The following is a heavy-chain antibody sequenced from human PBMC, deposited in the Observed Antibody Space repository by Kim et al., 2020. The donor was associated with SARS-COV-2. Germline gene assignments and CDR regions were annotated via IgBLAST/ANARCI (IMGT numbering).Heavy chain of an antibody. J-gene: IGHJ4*02. CDR3: ARSGLDVKIAAAGDY. CDR2: INPSGGST. V-gene: IGHV1-46*01. CDR1: GYTFTSYY. D-gene: IGHD6-13*01. Sequence: ASVKVSCKASGYTFTSYYMHWVRQAPGQGLEWMGIINPSGGSTSYAQKFQGRVTMTRDTSTSTVYMELSSLRSEDTAVYYCARSGLDVKIAAAGDYWGQGTLVTVSS.